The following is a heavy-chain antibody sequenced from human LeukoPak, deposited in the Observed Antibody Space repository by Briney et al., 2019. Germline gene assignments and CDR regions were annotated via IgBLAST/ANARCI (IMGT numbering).Heavy chain of an antibody. Sequence: PGGSLRLSCAASGFTFSSYAMSWVRQAPGKGLEWVSAISGSGGSTYYADSVKGRFTISRDNSKNTLYLQMNSLRAEDTAVYYCAKGSYDSSGYYFPPLDYWGQGTLVTVSS. D-gene: IGHD3-22*01. V-gene: IGHV3-23*01. CDR3: AKGSYDSSGYYFPPLDY. J-gene: IGHJ4*02. CDR2: ISGSGGST. CDR1: GFTFSSYA.